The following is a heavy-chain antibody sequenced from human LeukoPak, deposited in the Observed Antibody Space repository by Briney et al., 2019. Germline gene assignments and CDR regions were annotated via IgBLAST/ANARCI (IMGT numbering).Heavy chain of an antibody. CDR3: ARRLDCSGGSCYSFDAFDI. J-gene: IGHJ3*02. D-gene: IGHD2-15*01. CDR1: GYSFTSYW. Sequence: GESLKISCKGSGYSFTSYWIGWVRQLPGKGLGWMGIIYPGDSDTRYSPSFQGQVTISADKSISTAYLQWSSLKASDTAMYYCARRLDCSGGSCYSFDAFDIWGQGTMVTVSS. V-gene: IGHV5-51*01. CDR2: IYPGDSDT.